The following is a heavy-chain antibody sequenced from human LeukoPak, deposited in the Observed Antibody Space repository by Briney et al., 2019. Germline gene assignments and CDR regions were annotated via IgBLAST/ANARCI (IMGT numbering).Heavy chain of an antibody. CDR2: INAGNGNT. CDR1: GYTFTSYA. Sequence: EASVKASCKASGYTFTSYAMHWVRQAPGQRLEWMGWINAGNGNTKYSQKFQGRVTITRDTSASTAYMELSSLRSEDTAVYYCARSPRATLNWFDPWGQGTLVTVSS. V-gene: IGHV1-3*01. CDR3: ARSPRATLNWFDP. D-gene: IGHD6-6*01. J-gene: IGHJ5*02.